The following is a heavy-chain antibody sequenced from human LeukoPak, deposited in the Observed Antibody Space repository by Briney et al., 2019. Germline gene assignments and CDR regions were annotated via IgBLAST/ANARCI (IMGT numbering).Heavy chain of an antibody. D-gene: IGHD6-6*01. CDR2: IYTSGST. CDR1: GGSISSYY. J-gene: IGHJ3*02. CDR3: ARVTYSSSSMSLDAFDI. Sequence: KASETLSLTCTVSGGSISSYYWSWIRQPPGKGLEWIGRIYTSGSTNYNPSLKSRVTMSVDTSKNQLSLKLSSMTAADTAVYYCARVTYSSSSMSLDAFDIWGQGTMVTVSS. V-gene: IGHV4-4*07.